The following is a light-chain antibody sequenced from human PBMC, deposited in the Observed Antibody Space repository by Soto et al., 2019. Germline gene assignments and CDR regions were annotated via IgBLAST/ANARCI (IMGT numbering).Light chain of an antibody. Sequence: QSALTQPASVSGSPGQSITISCTEASSDIDGYNYVSWYQQHPVKAPKVIIYDVTNRPSGVSNRFSGSKSGNTASLTISGLQAEDEADYYCSSYTSSSTYVFGTGTKVTVL. J-gene: IGLJ1*01. V-gene: IGLV2-14*01. CDR3: SSYTSSSTYV. CDR2: DVT. CDR1: SSDIDGYNY.